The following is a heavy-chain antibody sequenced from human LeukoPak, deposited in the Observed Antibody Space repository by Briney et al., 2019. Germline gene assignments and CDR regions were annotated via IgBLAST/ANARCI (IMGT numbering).Heavy chain of an antibody. CDR3: VRDWPNNRNDTNHYLYMDV. V-gene: IGHV3-74*01. D-gene: IGHD1-20*01. Sequence: PGGSLRLSCAASGVTFSGYWMHWVRQAPGKGLVWVSRINGDGTSTSYADSVKGRFTISRDNARDSMFLQMNSLRAEDTAVYYCVRDWPNNRNDTNHYLYMDVWGKGTTVTVSS. CDR2: INGDGTST. CDR1: GVTFSGYW. J-gene: IGHJ6*03.